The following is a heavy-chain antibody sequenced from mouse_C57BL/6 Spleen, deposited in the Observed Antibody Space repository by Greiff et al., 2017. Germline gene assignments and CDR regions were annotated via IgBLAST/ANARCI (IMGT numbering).Heavy chain of an antibody. J-gene: IGHJ4*01. V-gene: IGHV1-54*01. Sequence: QVQLQQSGAELVRPGTSVKVSCKASGYAFTNYLIEWVKQRPGQGLEWIGVINPGSGGTNYNEKFKGKATLTADKSSSTAYMQLSSLTSEDSAVYFCARWDGSSYGAMDYWGQGTSGTVSS. CDR1: GYAFTNYL. D-gene: IGHD1-1*01. CDR3: ARWDGSSYGAMDY. CDR2: INPGSGGT.